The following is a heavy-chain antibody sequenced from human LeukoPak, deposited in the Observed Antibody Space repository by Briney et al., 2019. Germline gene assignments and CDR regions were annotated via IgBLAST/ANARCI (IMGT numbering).Heavy chain of an antibody. Sequence: AGGSLRLSCAASGFTFGSYSMNWVRQAPGKGLEWVSSISSSGTYVYYADSVKGRFTISRDNAKNSLSLQMNSLRADDAAVYYCARASSKQLAGYLPDGFDIWGQGTMVTVSS. CDR3: ARASSKQLAGYLPDGFDI. V-gene: IGHV3-21*01. J-gene: IGHJ3*02. CDR1: GFTFGSYS. D-gene: IGHD3-9*01. CDR2: ISSSGTYV.